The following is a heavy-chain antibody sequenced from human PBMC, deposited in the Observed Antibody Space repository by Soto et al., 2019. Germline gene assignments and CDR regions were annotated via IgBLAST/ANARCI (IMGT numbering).Heavy chain of an antibody. J-gene: IGHJ4*02. CDR2: IIPEIDRP. Sequence: QVQLVQSGVEVKKPGSSVKVSCKASGGTFSSHLFSWVRQAPGQGLEWMGRIIPEIDRPHYAQKFQGKVTITADKSTNTVYMELISLRSDDTAVYYCAREAGSYGGVGYWGQGTLVTVS. CDR1: GGTFSSHL. CDR3: AREAGSYGGVGY. V-gene: IGHV1-69*08. D-gene: IGHD6-19*01.